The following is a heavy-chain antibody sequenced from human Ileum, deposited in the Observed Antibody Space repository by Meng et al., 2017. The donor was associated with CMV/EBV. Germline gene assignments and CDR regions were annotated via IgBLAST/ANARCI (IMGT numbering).Heavy chain of an antibody. CDR2: IYYSGST. CDR3: ARAPYDFWSGYNYYFDY. V-gene: IGHV4-39*07. J-gene: IGHJ4*02. Sequence: SETLSLTCTVSGGSISSSSYYWVWIRQPPGKGLEWIGSIYYSGSTYYNPSLKSRVTISVDTSKNQFSLKLSSVTAADTAVYYCARAPYDFWSGYNYYFDYWGQGTLVTVSS. D-gene: IGHD3-3*01. CDR1: GGSISSSSYY.